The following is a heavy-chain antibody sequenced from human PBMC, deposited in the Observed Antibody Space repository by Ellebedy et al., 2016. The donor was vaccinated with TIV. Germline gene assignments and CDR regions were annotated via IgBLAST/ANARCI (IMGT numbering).Heavy chain of an antibody. V-gene: IGHV3-15*01. CDR1: GFTFSHAW. J-gene: IGHJ4*02. Sequence: GESLKISXAASGFTFSHAWMSWVRQAPGKGLEWVGRIKSKTSGGTTDYAAPVKGRFTISRDDSKNTVYLQMNSLRVEDTAVYYCSWDDSSVNDFWGQGTLVTVSS. D-gene: IGHD3-22*01. CDR3: SWDDSSVNDF. CDR2: IKSKTSGGTT.